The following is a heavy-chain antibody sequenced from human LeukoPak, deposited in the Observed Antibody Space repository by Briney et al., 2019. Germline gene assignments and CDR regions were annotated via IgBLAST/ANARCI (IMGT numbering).Heavy chain of an antibody. CDR1: GGSISSYY. D-gene: IGHD3-10*01. J-gene: IGHJ4*01. V-gene: IGHV4-4*07. Sequence: SETLSLTCTVSGGSISSYYWSWIRQPAPKGLEGIGRIYTSGSTNYNPSLKSRVTMSVDTSKNQFSLKLSSVTAADTAVYYCAREYGSGSYLFDYWGHGTLVTVSS. CDR2: IYTSGST. CDR3: AREYGSGSYLFDY.